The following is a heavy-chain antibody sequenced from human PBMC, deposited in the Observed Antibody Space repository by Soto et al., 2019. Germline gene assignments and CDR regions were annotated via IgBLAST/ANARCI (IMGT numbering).Heavy chain of an antibody. CDR1: GSTFTSYA. Sequence: QVQLVQSGAEEKKPGASVKVSCKASGSTFTSYAMHWVRQATGQRLEWMGWINAGNGNTKYSQKFQGRVTIARYTSESTADMELSSLRSEDTAVYYCARSIRVVNALDYWGQGTLVTVSS. V-gene: IGHV1-3*05. D-gene: IGHD2-21*01. J-gene: IGHJ4*02. CDR2: INAGNGNT. CDR3: ARSIRVVNALDY.